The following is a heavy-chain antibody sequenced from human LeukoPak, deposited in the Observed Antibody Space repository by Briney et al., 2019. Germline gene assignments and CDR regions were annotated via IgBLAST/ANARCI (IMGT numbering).Heavy chain of an antibody. Sequence: SETLSLTCTVSGGSISSGGYYWSCIRHHPGKGLEWIGYIYYSGSTYYNPSLKSRVTISVDTSKNQFSLKLSSVTAADTAVYYCARGRSVTLAAAGTRWFDPWGQGTLVTVSS. D-gene: IGHD6-13*01. J-gene: IGHJ5*02. CDR3: ARGRSVTLAAAGTRWFDP. V-gene: IGHV4-31*03. CDR1: GGSISSGGYY. CDR2: IYYSGST.